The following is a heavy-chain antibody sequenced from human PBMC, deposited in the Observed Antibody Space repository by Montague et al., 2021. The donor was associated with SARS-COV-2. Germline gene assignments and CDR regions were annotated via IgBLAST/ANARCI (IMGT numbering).Heavy chain of an antibody. J-gene: IGHJ4*02. CDR2: VYHTGST. V-gene: IGHV4-61*01. Sequence: SETLSLTCPVSGVSISSGSYYRSWVRQPPGKGLEWIGYVYHTGSTNYNPSLKSRVTLSIDTSKNQFSLNLTSVTAADTAVYYCVREKYYFDDSGSKWGQGTLVTV. D-gene: IGHD3-22*01. CDR3: VREKYYFDDSGSK. CDR1: GVSISSGSYY.